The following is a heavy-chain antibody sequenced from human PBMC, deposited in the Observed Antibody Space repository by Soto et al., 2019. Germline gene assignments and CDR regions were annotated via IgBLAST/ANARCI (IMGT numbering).Heavy chain of an antibody. D-gene: IGHD6-13*01. V-gene: IGHV3-23*01. J-gene: IGHJ4*02. Sequence: QVLESGGGLVQRGGSLRLSCSVSGFAFGGFTMTWVRQAPGKGLEWVSSISGSAARTYYADSVQGRFTISRDNSKSTLYLQMNSLRVEYTAEYYCTRGGVGTTGSCDFWGQGTLVAVSS. CDR2: ISGSAART. CDR1: GFAFGGFT. CDR3: TRGGVGTTGSCDF.